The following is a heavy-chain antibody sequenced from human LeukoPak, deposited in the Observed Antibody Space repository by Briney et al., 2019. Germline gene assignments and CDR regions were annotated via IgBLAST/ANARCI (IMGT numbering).Heavy chain of an antibody. Sequence: SVKVSCKASGGTFSSYAISWVRQAPGQGLEWMGGIIPIFGTANYAQKFQGRVTITTDESTSTAYMELSSLRSEDTAVYYCARGCSPDTAMGYYYYYMDVWGKGTTVTVSS. CDR2: IIPIFGTA. CDR3: ARGCSPDTAMGYYYYYMDV. D-gene: IGHD5-18*01. V-gene: IGHV1-69*05. CDR1: GGTFSSYA. J-gene: IGHJ6*03.